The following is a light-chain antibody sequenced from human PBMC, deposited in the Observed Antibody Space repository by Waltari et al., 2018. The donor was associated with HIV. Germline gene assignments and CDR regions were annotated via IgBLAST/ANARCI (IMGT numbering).Light chain of an antibody. CDR3: TSYISSSAPV. Sequence: QSALTQPASVSGSPGQSITISCDLNDYEYASWYQRHPGKAPKVIIYEVSHRPSGLSNRFSGSKSGNTATLTISGLQPEDEADYFCTSYISSSAPVFGRGTKVTVL. J-gene: IGLJ6*01. CDR2: EVS. V-gene: IGLV2-14*01. CDR1: DLNDYEY.